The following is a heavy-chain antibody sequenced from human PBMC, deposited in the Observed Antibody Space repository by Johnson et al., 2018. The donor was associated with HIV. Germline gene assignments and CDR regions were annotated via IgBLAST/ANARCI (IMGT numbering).Heavy chain of an antibody. CDR1: GFTFSSYW. D-gene: IGHD4-23*01. V-gene: IGHV3-74*01. CDR3: AKVGAMEVTPRGEAFDI. CDR2: IKSDGTST. Sequence: VQLVESGGRLVQPGGSLRLSCAASGFTFSSYWMHWVRQAPGKGLVWVARIKSDGTSTNYADSVKGRFTISRDNSKNTLYLQMNSLRAEDTSVYYCAKVGAMEVTPRGEAFDIWGQGTMVTVSS. J-gene: IGHJ3*02.